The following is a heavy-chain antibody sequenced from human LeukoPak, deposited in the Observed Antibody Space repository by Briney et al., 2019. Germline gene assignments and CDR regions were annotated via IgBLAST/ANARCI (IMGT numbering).Heavy chain of an antibody. D-gene: IGHD4-17*01. V-gene: IGHV3-48*03. CDR3: ARPYGDYYYYYYMDV. CDR2: ISSSGSTI. J-gene: IGHJ6*03. CDR1: GFTFSSYE. Sequence: GGSLRLSCAASGFTFSSYEMNWDRQAPGKGLEWVSYISSSGSTIYYADSVKGRFTISRDNAKNSLYLQMNSLRAEDTAVYYCARPYGDYYYYYYMDVWGKGTTVTVSS.